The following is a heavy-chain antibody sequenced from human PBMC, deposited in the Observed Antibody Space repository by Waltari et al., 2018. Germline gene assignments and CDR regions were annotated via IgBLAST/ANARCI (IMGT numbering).Heavy chain of an antibody. CDR2: VRGDGRT. D-gene: IGHD2-15*01. CDR3: ARDRGRGLYLDS. Sequence: QLQLQESGPGLVKPSGTLSLTCPVSGESMSSSYVWNWVRQPPGKGLEWIGQVRGDGRTNYNPSFASRLTISLDTSTDHFSLRLTSATAADTAVYYCARDRGRGLYLDSWGQGILVTVS. CDR1: GESMSSSYV. V-gene: IGHV4-4*02. J-gene: IGHJ4*02.